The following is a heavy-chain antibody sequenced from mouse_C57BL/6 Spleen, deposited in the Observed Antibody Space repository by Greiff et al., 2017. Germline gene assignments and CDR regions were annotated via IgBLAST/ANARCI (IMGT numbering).Heavy chain of an antibody. Sequence: VQLQQPGAELVKPGASVKLSCKASGYTFTSYWMHWVKQRPGQGLEWIGMIHPNSGSTNYNEKFKSKATLTVDKSSSTAYMQLSSLTSEDSAVYYCARPNYYGSSFPFDYWGQGTTLTVSS. D-gene: IGHD1-1*01. V-gene: IGHV1-64*01. CDR2: IHPNSGST. CDR3: ARPNYYGSSFPFDY. CDR1: GYTFTSYW. J-gene: IGHJ2*01.